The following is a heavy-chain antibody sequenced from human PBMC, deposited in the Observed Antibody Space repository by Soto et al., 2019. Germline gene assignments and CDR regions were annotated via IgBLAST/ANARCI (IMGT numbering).Heavy chain of an antibody. CDR2: ISGSGGST. CDR3: AKLTSITIFGVVPAHGMDV. J-gene: IGHJ6*02. V-gene: IGHV3-23*01. Sequence: EVQLLESGGGLVQPGGSLRLSCAASGFTFSSYAMSWVRQAPGKGLEWVSAISGSGGSTYYADSVKGRFTISRDNSKNTLYLQMNSLRAEDTAVYYCAKLTSITIFGVVPAHGMDVWGQGTTVTVSS. CDR1: GFTFSSYA. D-gene: IGHD3-3*01.